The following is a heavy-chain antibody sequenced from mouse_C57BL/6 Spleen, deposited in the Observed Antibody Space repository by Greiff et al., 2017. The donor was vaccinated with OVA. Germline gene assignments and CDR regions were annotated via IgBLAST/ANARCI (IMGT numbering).Heavy chain of an antibody. CDR2: IYPGDGDT. V-gene: IGHV1-82*01. CDR1: GYAFSSSW. CDR3: ASQTAQAMDY. J-gene: IGHJ4*01. Sequence: VQLVESGPELVKPGASVKISCKASGYAFSSSWMNWVKQRPGKGLEWIGRIYPGDGDTNYNGKFKGKATLTADKSSSTAYMQLSSLTSEDSAVYFCASQTAQAMDYWGQGTSVTVSS. D-gene: IGHD3-2*02.